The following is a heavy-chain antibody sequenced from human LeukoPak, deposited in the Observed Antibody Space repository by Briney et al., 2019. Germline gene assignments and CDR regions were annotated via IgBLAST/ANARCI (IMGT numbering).Heavy chain of an antibody. CDR3: AKDFGEAAFDI. CDR2: ISSRSSYI. J-gene: IGHJ3*02. CDR1: GFTFSSYN. D-gene: IGHD3-10*01. Sequence: GGSLRLSCAASGFTFSSYNMKWVRQAPGKGLEWVSSISSRSSYIFYADSVKGRFTISRDNSKNTLYLQMNSLRAEDTAVYYCAKDFGEAAFDIWGQGTMVTVSS. V-gene: IGHV3-21*01.